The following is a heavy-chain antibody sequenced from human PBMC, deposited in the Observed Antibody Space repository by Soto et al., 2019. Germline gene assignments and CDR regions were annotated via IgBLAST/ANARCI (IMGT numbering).Heavy chain of an antibody. Sequence: GGSLRLSCAASGFTFSSYSMNWVRQAPGKGLEWVSSISSSSSYIYYADSVKGRFTISRDNAKNSLYLQMNSLRAEDTAVYYCARDRETNLVAATLHDAFDIWGQGTMVTVSS. V-gene: IGHV3-21*01. CDR3: ARDRETNLVAATLHDAFDI. D-gene: IGHD2-15*01. CDR1: GFTFSSYS. CDR2: ISSSSSYI. J-gene: IGHJ3*02.